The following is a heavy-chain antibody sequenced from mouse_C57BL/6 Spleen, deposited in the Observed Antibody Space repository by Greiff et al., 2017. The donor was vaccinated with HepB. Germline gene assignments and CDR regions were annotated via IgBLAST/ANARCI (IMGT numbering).Heavy chain of an antibody. J-gene: IGHJ2*01. CDR2: ISYDGSN. D-gene: IGHD1-1*01. Sequence: EVKLMESGPGLVKPSQSLSLTCSVTGYSITSGYYWNWIRQFPGNKLEWMGYISYDGSNNYNPSLKNRISITRDTSKNQFFLKLNSVTTEDTATYYCAREDGSSYGYFDYWGQGTTLTVSS. V-gene: IGHV3-6*01. CDR1: GYSITSGYY. CDR3: AREDGSSYGYFDY.